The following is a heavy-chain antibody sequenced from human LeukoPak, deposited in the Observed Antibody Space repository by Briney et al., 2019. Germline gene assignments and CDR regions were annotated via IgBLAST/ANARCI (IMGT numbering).Heavy chain of an antibody. Sequence: PGGSLRLSCAASGFTFSSYAMHWVRQAPGKGLEYASAISSNGGSTYYANSVKGRFTISRDNSKNTLYLQMGSLRAEDMAVYYCARVSGYGDSYYFDCWGQGTLVTVSS. CDR1: GFTFSSYA. D-gene: IGHD4-17*01. CDR2: ISSNGGST. CDR3: ARVSGYGDSYYFDC. V-gene: IGHV3-64*01. J-gene: IGHJ4*02.